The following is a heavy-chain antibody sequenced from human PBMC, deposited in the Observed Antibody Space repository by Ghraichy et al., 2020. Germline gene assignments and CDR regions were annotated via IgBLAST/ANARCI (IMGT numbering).Heavy chain of an antibody. V-gene: IGHV3-48*03. J-gene: IGHJ3*02. Sequence: GGSLRLSCAASGFTFSSYEMNWVRQAPGKGLEWVSYISSSGSTIYYADSVKGRFTISRDNAKNSLYLQMNSLRAEDTAVYYCARDRTPPGGDNRGTRQRDGAFDIWGQGTMVTFSS. CDR1: GFTFSSYE. CDR3: ARDRTPPGGDNRGTRQRDGAFDI. CDR2: ISSSGSTI. D-gene: IGHD1-14*01.